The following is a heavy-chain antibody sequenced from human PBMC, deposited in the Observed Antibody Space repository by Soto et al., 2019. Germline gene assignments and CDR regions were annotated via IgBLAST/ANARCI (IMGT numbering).Heavy chain of an antibody. Sequence: PSQTLSLTCAISGDSVSSNGATWNWIRQSPSRGLEWLGRTYYRSKWYSDYAVSVKSRISINSDTSKNQFSLQLNSVSPEDTAVNYCARGLTAIAAAGTGFDPWGQGTLVTVSS. D-gene: IGHD6-13*01. CDR2: TYYRSKWYS. V-gene: IGHV6-1*01. CDR3: ARGLTAIAAAGTGFDP. CDR1: GDSVSSNGAT. J-gene: IGHJ5*02.